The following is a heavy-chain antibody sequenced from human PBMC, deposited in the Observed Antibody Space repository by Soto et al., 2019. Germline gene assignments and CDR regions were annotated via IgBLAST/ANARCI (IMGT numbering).Heavy chain of an antibody. D-gene: IGHD6-19*01. CDR2: INPSGGST. Sequence: ASVKVSCKASGYTFTSYYMHWVRQAPGQGLEWMGIINPSGGSTSYAQKFQGRVTMTRDTSTSTVYMELSSLRSEDTAVYYCAPAGRSSCSSRCYYLDYWGQVTLVTVSS. CDR3: APAGRSSCSSRCYYLDY. CDR1: GYTFTSYY. J-gene: IGHJ4*02. V-gene: IGHV1-46*01.